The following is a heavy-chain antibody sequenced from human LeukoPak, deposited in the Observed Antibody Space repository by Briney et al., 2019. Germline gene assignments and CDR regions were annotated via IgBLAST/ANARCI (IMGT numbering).Heavy chain of an antibody. D-gene: IGHD3-22*01. CDR2: IRYDGSNK. J-gene: IGHJ4*02. Sequence: GGSLRLSCAASGFTFSSYGMHWVRQAPGKGLEWVAFIRYDGSNKYYADSVKGRFTISRDNSKNTVYLQMNSLRAEDTAIYYCAKHSHDGSAPYYEVQLDYWGQGTLVTVSS. CDR1: GFTFSSYG. CDR3: AKHSHDGSAPYYEVQLDY. V-gene: IGHV3-30*02.